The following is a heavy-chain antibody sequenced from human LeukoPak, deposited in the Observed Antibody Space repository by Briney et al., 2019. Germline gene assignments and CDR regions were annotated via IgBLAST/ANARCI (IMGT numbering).Heavy chain of an antibody. J-gene: IGHJ5*02. V-gene: IGHV1-69*13. CDR1: GGSFSNYA. CDR2: IIPIFGTA. Sequence: SVKVSCTASGGSFSNYAIGWVRQAPGQGLEWMGGIIPIFGTANYAQKFQGRVTITADESTSIAYMEVSSLRSEDTAVYYCARAPESYWFDPWGQGTLVTVSS. CDR3: ARAPESYWFDP.